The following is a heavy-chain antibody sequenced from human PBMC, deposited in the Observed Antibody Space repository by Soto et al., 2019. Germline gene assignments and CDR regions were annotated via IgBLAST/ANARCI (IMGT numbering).Heavy chain of an antibody. J-gene: IGHJ6*02. CDR2: IIPIFGTT. Sequence: QVQLVQSGAEVKKPGSSVKVSCKASGGTFSSYAISWVRQAPGQGLEWMGGIIPIFGTTNYAQKFQGRVTITADESTSTAYMELSSLRSEDTAVYYCARDRFTTVTTEGYYYGMDVWGQGTTVTVSS. D-gene: IGHD4-4*01. CDR1: GGTFSSYA. CDR3: ARDRFTTVTTEGYYYGMDV. V-gene: IGHV1-69*01.